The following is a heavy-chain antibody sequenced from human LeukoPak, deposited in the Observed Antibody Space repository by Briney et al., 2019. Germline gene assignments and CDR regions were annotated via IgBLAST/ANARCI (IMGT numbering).Heavy chain of an antibody. V-gene: IGHV5-51*01. D-gene: IGHD5-18*01. Sequence: GESLKISCKGSGYSFTTNWIGWVRQMPGKGLEWMGIIYPGDSETRYSPSFQGQVTISADKSISTAYVQWSSLKASDTAMYYCVRSREYSYGYSYYFDYWGQGTLVTVSS. J-gene: IGHJ4*02. CDR1: GYSFTTNW. CDR2: IYPGDSET. CDR3: VRSREYSYGYSYYFDY.